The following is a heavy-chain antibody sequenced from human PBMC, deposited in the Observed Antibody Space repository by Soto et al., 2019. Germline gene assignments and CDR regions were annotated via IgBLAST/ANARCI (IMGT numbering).Heavy chain of an antibody. D-gene: IGHD2-15*01. CDR3: AEQGYCSGGSCYRPYYYYGMDV. CDR1: GGSISSSSYY. Sequence: AETLSLTCAVSGGSISSSSYYWVWIRHPPGKGLEWIGSIYYSGSTYYNPSLKSRVTISVDTSKNQFSLKLSSVTAADTAVYYCAEQGYCSGGSCYRPYYYYGMDVWGQGTTVTVSS. CDR2: IYYSGST. V-gene: IGHV4-39*01. J-gene: IGHJ6*02.